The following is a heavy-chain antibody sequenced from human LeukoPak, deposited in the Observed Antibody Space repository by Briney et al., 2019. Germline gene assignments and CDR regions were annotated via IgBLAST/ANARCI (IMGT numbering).Heavy chain of an antibody. CDR1: GFTFSSYW. V-gene: IGHV3-21*01. CDR3: ARDNYGDYIIDY. CDR2: ISSSSSYI. J-gene: IGHJ4*02. D-gene: IGHD4-17*01. Sequence: GGSLRLSCAASGFTFSSYWMNWVRQAPGKGLEWVSSISSSSSYIYYADSVKGRFTISRDNAKNSLYLQMNSLRAEDTAVYYCARDNYGDYIIDYWGQGTLVTVSS.